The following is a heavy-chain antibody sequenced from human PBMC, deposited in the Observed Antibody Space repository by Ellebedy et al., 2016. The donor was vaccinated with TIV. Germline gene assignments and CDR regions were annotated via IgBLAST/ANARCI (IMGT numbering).Heavy chain of an antibody. J-gene: IGHJ5*02. CDR3: SRDPQDRYYDSSPGVNWFDP. Sequence: ASVKVSCXASGYTFTRYGISWVRRVRGQGLEWIGWISVYNGNTHYGPRFQGRVTLTIDTSTTTGYMELRGLRSDDTAVYYCSRDPQDRYYDSSPGVNWFDPWGQGTLVTVSS. V-gene: IGHV1-18*01. CDR2: ISVYNGNT. D-gene: IGHD3-9*01. CDR1: GYTFTRYG.